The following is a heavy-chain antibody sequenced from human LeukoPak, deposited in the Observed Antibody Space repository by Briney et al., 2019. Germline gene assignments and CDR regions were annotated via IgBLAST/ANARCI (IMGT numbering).Heavy chain of an antibody. D-gene: IGHD6-6*01. Sequence: GASVKVSCKASGYTFTSYGISWVRQAPGQRLEWMGWISAYNGNTNYAQKLQGRVTMTTDTSTSTAYMELRSLRSDDTAVYYCAREFGIAARPRGWGYYYYMDVWGKGTTVTVSS. CDR2: ISAYNGNT. J-gene: IGHJ6*03. CDR1: GYTFTSYG. CDR3: AREFGIAARPRGWGYYYYMDV. V-gene: IGHV1-18*01.